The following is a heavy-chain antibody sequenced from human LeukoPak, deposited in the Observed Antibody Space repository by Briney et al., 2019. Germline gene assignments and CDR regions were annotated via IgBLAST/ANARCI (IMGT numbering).Heavy chain of an antibody. J-gene: IGHJ4*02. CDR2: IIPILGIA. V-gene: IGHV1-69*04. Sequence: SVKVSCKASGYTFTNYEIDWVRQATGQGLEWMGRIIPILGIANYAQKFQGRVTITADKSTSTAYMELSSLRSEDTAVYYCARERGDIVVVPAWDYWGQGTLVTVSS. D-gene: IGHD2-2*01. CDR3: ARERGDIVVVPAWDY. CDR1: GYTFTNYE.